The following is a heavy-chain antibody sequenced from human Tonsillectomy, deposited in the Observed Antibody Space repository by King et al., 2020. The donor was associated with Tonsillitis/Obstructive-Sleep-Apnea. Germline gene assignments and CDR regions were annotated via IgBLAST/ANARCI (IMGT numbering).Heavy chain of an antibody. J-gene: IGHJ4*02. V-gene: IGHV4-59*01. CDR1: GGSINIYF. CDR2: IYSSGAT. CDR3: ATNSSNRYYFDH. Sequence: QLQESGPGLVKPSETLSLTCTVSGGSINIYFWTWIRQPPGKGLEWIGYIYSSGATKYHTGTPNYHPPLKSRVTLSVDTSKNQCSLKLMSVTAADTAVYYCATNSSNRYYFDHWGQGTLVSVPS. D-gene: IGHD6-19*01.